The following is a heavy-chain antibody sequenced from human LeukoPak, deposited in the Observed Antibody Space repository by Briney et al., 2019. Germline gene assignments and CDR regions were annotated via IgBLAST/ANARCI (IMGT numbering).Heavy chain of an antibody. D-gene: IGHD2-8*01. CDR1: GYIFTRYY. Sequence: ASVKVSCKASGYIFTRYYMHWVRQAPGQGLEWMGWINPNSGDTNYAQKFQGRVTMTRDTTISTAYMELSRLRSDDTAVFYCATLMAHLDYWGQGTLVTVSS. CDR3: ATLMAHLDY. V-gene: IGHV1-2*02. CDR2: INPNSGDT. J-gene: IGHJ4*02.